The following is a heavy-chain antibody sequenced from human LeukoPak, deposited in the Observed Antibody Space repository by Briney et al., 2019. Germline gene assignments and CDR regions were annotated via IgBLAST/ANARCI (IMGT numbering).Heavy chain of an antibody. CDR2: MSGSGSSA. V-gene: IGHV3-23*01. D-gene: IGHD2-15*01. J-gene: IGHJ4*02. CDR1: GLTFSSYA. Sequence: GGSLRLSCAASGLTFSSYAITWVRQAPGKGLEWVSAMSGSGSSAYYADSVKGRFTISRDNSRNTLYLQMNSLRAEDSAVYYCAKCSTHAGEVVLKVYFDYWGQGTLVTVSS. CDR3: AKCSTHAGEVVLKVYFDY.